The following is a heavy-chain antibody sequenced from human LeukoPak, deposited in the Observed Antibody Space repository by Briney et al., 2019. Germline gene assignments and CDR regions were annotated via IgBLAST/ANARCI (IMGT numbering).Heavy chain of an antibody. J-gene: IGHJ5*02. CDR2: IYHSGST. CDR1: GYSISSGYY. CDR3: ARGVLPDVDP. V-gene: IGHV4-38-2*02. Sequence: SETLSLTXTVSGYSISSGYYWGWMRQPPGKGLEWIGSIYHSGSTYYNPSLKSRVTISVDTSKNQFSLKLSSVTAADTAVYYCARGVLPDVDPWGQGTLVTVSS. D-gene: IGHD4/OR15-4a*01.